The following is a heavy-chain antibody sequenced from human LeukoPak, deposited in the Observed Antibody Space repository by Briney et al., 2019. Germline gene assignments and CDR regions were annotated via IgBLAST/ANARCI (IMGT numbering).Heavy chain of an antibody. CDR3: ARHGASYYFEY. CDR1: GYPFTTSW. V-gene: IGHV5-51*01. D-gene: IGHD3-16*02. J-gene: IGHJ4*02. Sequence: KPGESLRISCQGFGYPFTTSWIGWVRQLPGKGLEWTAIIYAGNSDAKYSPSFQGQVTISADKSISTAYLQWSSLKASDTAMYYCARHGASYYFEYWGQGTLVTVSS. CDR2: IYAGNSDA.